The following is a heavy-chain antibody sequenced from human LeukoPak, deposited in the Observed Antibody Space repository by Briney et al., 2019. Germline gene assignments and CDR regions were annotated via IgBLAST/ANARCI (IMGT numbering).Heavy chain of an antibody. V-gene: IGHV3-23*01. Sequence: GGSLRLSCAASGFTFSSYAMNWVRQAPGKGLEWVSAISGSGGSTYYADSVKGRFTISRDNSKNTLYLQMNSLRAEDTAVYYCAKDNYYDSSGYHPGFDPWAREPWSPSPQ. CDR2: ISGSGGST. J-gene: IGHJ5*02. D-gene: IGHD3-22*01. CDR1: GFTFSSYA. CDR3: AKDNYYDSSGYHPGFDP.